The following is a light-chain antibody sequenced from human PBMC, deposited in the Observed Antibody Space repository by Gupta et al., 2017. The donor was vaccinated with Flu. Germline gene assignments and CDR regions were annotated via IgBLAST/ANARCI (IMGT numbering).Light chain of an antibody. CDR2: DTS. CDR1: HDISNS. CDR3: QQYDNVPLT. Sequence: DIQMTQSPSSLSASVGDRVTITCQASHDISNSLNWYQQKPGKAPKLLIYDTSKLERGVPPRFSGSGSGTDFTFTISNLQPEDIATYYCQQYDNVPLTFGQGTRLEIK. V-gene: IGKV1-33*01. J-gene: IGKJ5*01.